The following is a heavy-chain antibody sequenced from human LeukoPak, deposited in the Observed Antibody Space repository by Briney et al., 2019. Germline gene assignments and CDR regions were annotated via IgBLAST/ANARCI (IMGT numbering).Heavy chain of an antibody. Sequence: GGSLRLSCAASGFTFSSYWMHWVRQAPGKGLVRVSRIKSDGTTNYADSVKGRFTISRDNAKNTLSLQMNSLRAEDTGVYYCARGPSEIGGYYPEYFRHWGQGTLVTVSS. CDR1: GFTFSSYW. J-gene: IGHJ1*01. D-gene: IGHD3-22*01. V-gene: IGHV3-74*01. CDR2: IKSDGTT. CDR3: ARGPSEIGGYYPEYFRH.